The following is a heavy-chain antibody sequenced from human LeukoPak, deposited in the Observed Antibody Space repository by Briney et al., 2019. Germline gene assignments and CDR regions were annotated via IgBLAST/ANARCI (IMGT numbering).Heavy chain of an antibody. Sequence: GGSLSFSCAASGFTFSNAWMSWVRRAQGKGLEWVVRIKSKTDGGTTDYAAPVNGRFTISSDDSKNTLYLQMNSLKTEDTAVYYCTTHREETAAGLFDYWGQGTLVTVSS. J-gene: IGHJ4*02. V-gene: IGHV3-15*01. D-gene: IGHD6-13*01. CDR1: GFTFSNAW. CDR3: TTHREETAAGLFDY. CDR2: IKSKTDGGTT.